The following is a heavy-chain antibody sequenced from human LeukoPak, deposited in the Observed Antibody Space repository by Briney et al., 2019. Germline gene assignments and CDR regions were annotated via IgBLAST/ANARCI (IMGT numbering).Heavy chain of an antibody. Sequence: GGSLRLSCAASGFTFSSYGMHWVRQAPGKGLEWVAFIRYDGSNKYYADSVKGRFTISRDNSKNTLYLQMNSLRAEDTAAYYCASLWFGELFGFDYWGQGTLVTVSS. CDR1: GFTFSSYG. CDR2: IRYDGSNK. D-gene: IGHD3-10*01. J-gene: IGHJ4*02. CDR3: ASLWFGELFGFDY. V-gene: IGHV3-30*02.